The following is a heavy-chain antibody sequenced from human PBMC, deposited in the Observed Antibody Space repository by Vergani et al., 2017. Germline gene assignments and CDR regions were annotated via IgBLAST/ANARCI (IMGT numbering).Heavy chain of an antibody. CDR3: AGQTTYTES. Sequence: EVELVQSGPEMRKPGESLKISCKGSEYSFGNYWIGWVRQMPGKGLEWMGIIYPADSDTRYSPSFQGQVTISADKSISTAFLQWDSLKASDTALYYCAGQTTYTESLGQGTLVTVSS. J-gene: IGHJ5*02. D-gene: IGHD1-1*01. CDR1: EYSFGNYW. V-gene: IGHV5-51*01. CDR2: IYPADSDT.